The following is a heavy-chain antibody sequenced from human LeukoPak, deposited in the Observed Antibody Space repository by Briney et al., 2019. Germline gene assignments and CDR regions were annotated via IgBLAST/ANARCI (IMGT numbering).Heavy chain of an antibody. V-gene: IGHV3-23*01. D-gene: IGHD2-21*01. CDR2: ISGSGGST. CDR3: ATAPRRIPPIIDI. CDR1: GFTFSSYA. Sequence: RGSLRLSCAASGFTFSSYAMSWVRQAPGKGLEWVSAISGSGGSTYYADSVKGRFTISRDNSKNTLYLQMNSLRAEDTAVYYCATAPRRIPPIIDIWGQGTMVTVSS. J-gene: IGHJ3*02.